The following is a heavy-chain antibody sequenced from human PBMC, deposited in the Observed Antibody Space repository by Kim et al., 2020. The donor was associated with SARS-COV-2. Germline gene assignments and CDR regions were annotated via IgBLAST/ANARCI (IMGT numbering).Heavy chain of an antibody. Sequence: GGSLRLSCATSGFTFNTYAMSWVRQAPGKGLEWVSAISGGGDHTYYADSVRGRFAISRDNSKNTLYLQMYNLRPDDTAVYYCAKEALVVGKSYFDSWGQGALGAVSS. CDR3: AKEALVVGKSYFDS. V-gene: IGHV3-23*01. CDR1: GFTFNTYA. D-gene: IGHD3-16*02. CDR2: ISGGGDHT. J-gene: IGHJ4*02.